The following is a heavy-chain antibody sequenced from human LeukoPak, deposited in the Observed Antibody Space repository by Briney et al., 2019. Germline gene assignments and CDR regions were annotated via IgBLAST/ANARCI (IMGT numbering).Heavy chain of an antibody. CDR2: IYESGIT. V-gene: IGHV4-59*01. Sequence: SETLSLTCTVSGSSLSNYYWSWIRQPPGKGLEWIGHIYESGITTYNPSLKSRVTISVDTSKNQLSLRLSSVTVADTAVYYCAKGRIGGPKAPFDYWGQGTLVTVSS. CDR1: GSSLSNYY. D-gene: IGHD3-16*01. J-gene: IGHJ4*02. CDR3: AKGRIGGPKAPFDY.